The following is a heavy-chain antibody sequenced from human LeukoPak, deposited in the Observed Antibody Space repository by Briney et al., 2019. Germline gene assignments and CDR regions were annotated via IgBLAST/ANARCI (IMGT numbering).Heavy chain of an antibody. Sequence: GGSLRLSCAASGFTFSKYRTHWVRQAPGKGLEWVSYISSSGSTIYYADSVKGRFTISRDNAKNSLYLQMNSPRGEDTAVYYCARELTGFDSWGQGTLVTVSS. D-gene: IGHD3-9*01. V-gene: IGHV3-48*04. J-gene: IGHJ4*02. CDR3: ARELTGFDS. CDR1: GFTFSKYR. CDR2: ISSSGSTI.